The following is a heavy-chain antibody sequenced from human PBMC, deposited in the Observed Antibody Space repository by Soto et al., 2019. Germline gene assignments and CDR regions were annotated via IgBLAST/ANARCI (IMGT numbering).Heavy chain of an antibody. D-gene: IGHD3-3*01. Sequence: GTLSLTCAASGFTFTNAWMSWVRQAPGKGLEWVGRIKSKTDGGTADYAAPVKGRFTISGDDLKNTLYLQMNSLKTEDTAVYYCITSVTWTYYYYGMDVWGQGTTVTVSS. J-gene: IGHJ6*02. CDR2: IKSKTDGGTA. CDR1: GFTFTNAW. CDR3: ITSVTWTYYYYGMDV. V-gene: IGHV3-15*01.